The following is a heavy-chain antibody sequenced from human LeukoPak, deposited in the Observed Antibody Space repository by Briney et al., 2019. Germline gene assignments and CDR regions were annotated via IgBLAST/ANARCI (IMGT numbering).Heavy chain of an antibody. J-gene: IGHJ4*02. CDR2: FEPEDGEI. CDR3: AASSPQNWKAQDY. V-gene: IGHV1-24*01. D-gene: IGHD1-1*01. CDR1: GHTLSKLH. Sequence: GASVKVSCKVSGHTLSKLHMHWVRQAPGQGLEWMGGFEPEDGEIISAQNFQGRVTMTESTSTDTAYMELRRLTSDDTAVYYCAASSPQNWKAQDYWGQGTLLTVSS.